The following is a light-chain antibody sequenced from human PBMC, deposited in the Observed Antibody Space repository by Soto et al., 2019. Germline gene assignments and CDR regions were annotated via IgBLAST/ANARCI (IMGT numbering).Light chain of an antibody. CDR2: DGT. V-gene: IGKV1-5*01. J-gene: IGKJ2*03. CDR1: QSISSW. Sequence: DIQMTQSPSTLSASIGDRVTITCRARQSISSWLAWYQQKPGKAPKLLIYDGTNLESGVPTRFSGSGSGTEFTITINSLQPDDFATYYCQQYNTYYSFGQGTKLEIK. CDR3: QQYNTYYS.